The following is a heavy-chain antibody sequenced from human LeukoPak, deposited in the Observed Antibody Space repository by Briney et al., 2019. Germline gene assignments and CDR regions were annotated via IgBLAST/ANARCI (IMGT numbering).Heavy chain of an antibody. D-gene: IGHD3-10*01. Sequence: PGRSLRLSCAASGFTFSSYGMHWVRQDPGKGLDWVTVISYDGSYKYYAESVKGRFTISRDNSKKTLYLQMNSLRAEDTAVYYCAKDHGSGSYHDPNWFDPWGQGTLVTVSS. CDR2: ISYDGSYK. V-gene: IGHV3-30*18. CDR1: GFTFSSYG. J-gene: IGHJ5*02. CDR3: AKDHGSGSYHDPNWFDP.